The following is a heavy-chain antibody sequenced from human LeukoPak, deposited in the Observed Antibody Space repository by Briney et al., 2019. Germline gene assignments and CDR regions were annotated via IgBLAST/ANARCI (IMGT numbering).Heavy chain of an antibody. CDR3: ARRLYSSGWSYWFDP. Sequence: SESLSLTWAVYGASFSGYYWSWMRQPPGKGLEWIGEINHSGSTNYNPSLKSRVTISVATSKNQFSLKLASVTAADTAVYYCARRLYSSGWSYWFDPWGQGTLVTVSS. J-gene: IGHJ5*02. D-gene: IGHD6-19*01. V-gene: IGHV4-34*01. CDR1: GASFSGYY. CDR2: INHSGST.